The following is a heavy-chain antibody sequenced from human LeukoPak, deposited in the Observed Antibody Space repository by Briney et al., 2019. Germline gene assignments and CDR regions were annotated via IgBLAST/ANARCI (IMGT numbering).Heavy chain of an antibody. CDR3: AKSSKDPYYYYYMDV. Sequence: PGRSLRLSCAASGFTFDDYAMHWVRQAPGKGLEWVSGISGNSGSIGYADSVKGRLTISRDNAKNSLYLQMNSLRAEDMALYYCAKSSKDPYYYYYMDVWGKGTTVTVSS. J-gene: IGHJ6*03. V-gene: IGHV3-9*03. CDR1: GFTFDDYA. D-gene: IGHD4-11*01. CDR2: ISGNSGSI.